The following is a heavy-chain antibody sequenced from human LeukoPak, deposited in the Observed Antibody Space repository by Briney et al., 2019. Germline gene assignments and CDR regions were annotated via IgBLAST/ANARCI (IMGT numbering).Heavy chain of an antibody. CDR2: ISAYNGNT. V-gene: IGHV1-18*01. J-gene: IGHJ5*02. Sequence: ASVKVSCKASGYTFTSYGISWVRQAPGQGLEWMGWISAYNGNTNYAQKLQGRVTMTTDTSTSTAYMELRSLRSDDTAVYYCARAGFKAAAGKVNCFDPGGQGTLATVS. D-gene: IGHD6-13*01. CDR3: ARAGFKAAAGKVNCFDP. CDR1: GYTFTSYG.